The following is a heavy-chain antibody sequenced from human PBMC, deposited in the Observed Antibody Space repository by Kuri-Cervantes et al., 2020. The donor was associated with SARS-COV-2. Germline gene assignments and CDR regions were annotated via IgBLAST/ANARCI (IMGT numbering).Heavy chain of an antibody. V-gene: IGHV1-2*04. J-gene: IGHJ6*02. CDR3: ATGMVRGLIQSYYYGMDV. CDR2: INPNSGGT. CDR1: GYTFSDYY. D-gene: IGHD3-10*01. Sequence: ASVKVSCKASGYTFSDYYMYWVRQAPGQGLEWMGWINPNSGGTNYAQKFQGWVTMTGDTSISTAYMELSRLRSDDTAVYYCATGMVRGLIQSYYYGMDVWGQGTTVTVSS.